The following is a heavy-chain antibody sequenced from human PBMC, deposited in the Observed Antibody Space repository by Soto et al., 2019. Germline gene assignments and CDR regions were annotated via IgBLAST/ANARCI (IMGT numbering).Heavy chain of an antibody. D-gene: IGHD2-2*01. CDR2: IYDIRNT. CDR1: GGSIRREGHS. Sequence: QLQLQESGSGLVKPSQTLSLNCAVSGGSIRREGHSWNWIRHRPGKGLEWIGYIYDIRNTNFNPSLSGQGSLSADRSKNHFSMNLTSVTAADTAVYDCSRGYASGLPGYWGQGILVTVSS. J-gene: IGHJ4*02. V-gene: IGHV4-30-2*01. CDR3: SRGYASGLPGY.